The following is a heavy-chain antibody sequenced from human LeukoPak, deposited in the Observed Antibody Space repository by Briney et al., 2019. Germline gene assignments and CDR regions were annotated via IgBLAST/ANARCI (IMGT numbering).Heavy chain of an antibody. CDR3: ARGGDFGYSYGGYYYMDV. V-gene: IGHV3-13*01. Sequence: GGSLRLSCAASGFTFSSYDMHWVRQAPGKGLEWVSAIGTAGDTYYPGSVKGRFTISRENAKNSLYLQINSLRAGDTAVYYCARGGDFGYSYGGYYYMDVWGKGTTVTVSS. CDR1: GFTFSSYD. J-gene: IGHJ6*03. CDR2: IGTAGDT. D-gene: IGHD5-18*01.